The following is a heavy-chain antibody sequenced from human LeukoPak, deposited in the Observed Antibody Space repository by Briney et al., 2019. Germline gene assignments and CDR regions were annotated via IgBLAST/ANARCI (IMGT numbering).Heavy chain of an antibody. J-gene: IGHJ3*02. CDR3: ARTGYYYDSSDAPSDAFDI. Sequence: GGSLRLSCAASGFTFSSYSMNWVRQAPGKGLEWVSSISSSSSYIYYADSVKGRFTISRDNAKNSLYLQMNSLRAEDTAVYYCARTGYYYDSSDAPSDAFDIWGQGTMVTVSS. D-gene: IGHD3-22*01. CDR1: GFTFSSYS. CDR2: ISSSSSYI. V-gene: IGHV3-21*01.